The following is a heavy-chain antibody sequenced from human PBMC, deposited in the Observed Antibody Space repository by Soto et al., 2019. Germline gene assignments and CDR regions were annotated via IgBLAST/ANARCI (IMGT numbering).Heavy chain of an antibody. D-gene: IGHD3-10*01. Sequence: SETLSLTCAVYGGSFSGYYWSWIRQPPGKGLEWFGEINHSGSTNYNPSLKSRVTISVDTSKNQFSLKLSSVTAADTAVYYCARSQRRRDFMVVRGVILPYFDYWGQGTLVTVSS. J-gene: IGHJ4*02. CDR2: INHSGST. CDR1: GGSFSGYY. CDR3: ARSQRRRDFMVVRGVILPYFDY. V-gene: IGHV4-34*01.